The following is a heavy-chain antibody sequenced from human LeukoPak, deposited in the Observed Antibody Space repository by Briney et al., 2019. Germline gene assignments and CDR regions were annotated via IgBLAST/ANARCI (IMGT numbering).Heavy chain of an antibody. V-gene: IGHV3-23*01. J-gene: IGHJ4*02. D-gene: IGHD5-12*01. CDR1: GVTLSSFA. CDR2: IWGNGYTT. Sequence: GGSLRLSCAASGVTLSSFAMSWARQAPGKGLEWVSVIWGNGYTTYYADSVKGRFTISRDNSKNTVYLQMDSLRAEDTAIYYCAKDREPDDGYDIDSWGQGTLVTVSS. CDR3: AKDREPDDGYDIDS.